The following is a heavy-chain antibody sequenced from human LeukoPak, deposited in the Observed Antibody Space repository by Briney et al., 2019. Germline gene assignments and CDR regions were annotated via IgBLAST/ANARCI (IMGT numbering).Heavy chain of an antibody. J-gene: IGHJ4*02. V-gene: IGHV3-30-3*01. CDR1: GFTFSSYA. CDR2: ISYDGSNK. Sequence: GGSLRLSCAASGFTFSSYAMHWVRQAPGKGLEWVAVISYDGSNKYYADSVKGRFTISRDNSKNTLYLQMNSLRAEVTAVYYCARDAEYNWNYVPYFDYWGQGTLVTVSS. CDR3: ARDAEYNWNYVPYFDY. D-gene: IGHD1-7*01.